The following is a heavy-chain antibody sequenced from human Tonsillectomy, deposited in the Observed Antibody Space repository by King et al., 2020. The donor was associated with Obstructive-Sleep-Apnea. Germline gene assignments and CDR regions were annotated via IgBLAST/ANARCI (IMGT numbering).Heavy chain of an antibody. CDR2: ISSTGTYI. J-gene: IGHJ4*02. V-gene: IGHV3-11*06. CDR3: ARESGDWLVDS. D-gene: IGHD6-19*01. Sequence: VQLVESGGGVVKPGGSLRLSCAASGFTFTDYDYYMSWIRQAPGKGLEWVAYISSTGTYIKYADSLKGRFTISRDNAANSVSLQMNSLRADDTALYFCARESGDWLVDSWGQGTLVIVSS. CDR1: GFTFTDYDYY.